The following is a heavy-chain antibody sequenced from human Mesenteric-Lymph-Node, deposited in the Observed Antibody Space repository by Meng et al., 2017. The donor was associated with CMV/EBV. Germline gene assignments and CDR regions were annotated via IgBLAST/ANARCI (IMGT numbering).Heavy chain of an antibody. J-gene: IGHJ4*02. CDR1: GGSFSGYY. V-gene: IGHV4-34*01. CDR3: ARHQRWLKSEGGFNY. CDR2: INHSGST. D-gene: IGHD4-23*01. Sequence: VQLQPWGAGLLKPAETLSLTSAGYGGSFSGYYWSWIRQPPGKGLEWIGEINHSGSTNYNPSLKSRVTISVDTSKNQFSLKLSSVTAADTAVYYCARHQRWLKSEGGFNYWGQGTLVTVSS.